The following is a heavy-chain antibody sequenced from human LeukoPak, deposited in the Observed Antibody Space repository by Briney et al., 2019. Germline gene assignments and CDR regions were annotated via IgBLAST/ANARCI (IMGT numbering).Heavy chain of an antibody. V-gene: IGHV3-7*01. CDR2: IKQDASGT. J-gene: IGHJ4*02. CDR1: GFTLNNYW. D-gene: IGHD2-15*01. CDR3: ARDKAAGSSTGSSFDY. Sequence: GGSLRLSCAASGFTLNNYWMSWVRQAPGKGLEWVANIKQDASGTYSVDSVKGRFTISRDNSKNSLYLQMNSLRAEDTAVYFCARDKAAGSSTGSSFDYWGRGTQVTVSS.